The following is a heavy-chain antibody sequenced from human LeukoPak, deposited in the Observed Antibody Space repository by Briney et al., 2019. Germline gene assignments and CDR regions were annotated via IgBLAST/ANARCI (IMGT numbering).Heavy chain of an antibody. D-gene: IGHD4-17*01. CDR1: GRFISGSDYY. J-gene: IGHJ4*02. CDR2: VLYTGIT. CDR3: ARQDYADAFYN. Sequence: ASQTLSLTCTVSGRFISGSDYYWGWVRQPPGKGLEWIGSVLYTGITNYNPSLKSRLSISVDMSKTQFSLRLSPVTAADTAVYYCARQDYADAFYNWGQGTLFTVSS. V-gene: IGHV4-39*01.